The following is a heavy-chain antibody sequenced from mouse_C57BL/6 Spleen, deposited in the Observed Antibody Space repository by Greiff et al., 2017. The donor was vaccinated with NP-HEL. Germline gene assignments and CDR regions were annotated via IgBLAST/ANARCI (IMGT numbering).Heavy chain of an antibody. CDR3: TPGLLYLYYAMDY. CDR2: IYPGNSDT. V-gene: IGHV1-5*01. Sequence: VQLQQSGTVLARPGASVKMSCKTSGYTFTSYWMHWVKQRPGQGLEWIGAIYPGNSDTSYNQKFKGKAKLTAVTSASTAYMELSSLTNEDSAVYYCTPGLLYLYYAMDYWGQGTSVTVSS. J-gene: IGHJ4*01. CDR1: GYTFTSYW. D-gene: IGHD2-12*01.